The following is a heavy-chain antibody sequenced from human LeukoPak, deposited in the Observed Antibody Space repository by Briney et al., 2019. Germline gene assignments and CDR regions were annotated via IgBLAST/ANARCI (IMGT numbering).Heavy chain of an antibody. Sequence: KPSETLSLTCSVSGGSVSSANFYWSWIRQPPGKGLEWIGYISYTGTTDYNPSLKSRVTISLDASNNQFSLHLSSVTAADTAVYYCARGSVTPDVGYWGLGTLVTVSS. J-gene: IGHJ4*02. CDR1: GGSVSSANFY. CDR2: ISYTGTT. D-gene: IGHD4-17*01. CDR3: ARGSVTPDVGY. V-gene: IGHV4-30-4*01.